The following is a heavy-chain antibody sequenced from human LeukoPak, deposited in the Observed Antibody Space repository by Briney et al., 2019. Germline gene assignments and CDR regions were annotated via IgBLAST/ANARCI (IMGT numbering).Heavy chain of an antibody. Sequence: SAKVSCKASGGTFSSYAISWVRQAPGQGLEWMGGIIPIFGTANYAQKFQGRVTITADESTSTAYMELSSLRSEDTAVYYCARAYCGGDCYRPHYYYYGMDVWGQGTSVTVSS. J-gene: IGHJ6*02. D-gene: IGHD2-21*02. CDR2: IIPIFGTA. CDR1: GGTFSSYA. V-gene: IGHV1-69*13. CDR3: ARAYCGGDCYRPHYYYYGMDV.